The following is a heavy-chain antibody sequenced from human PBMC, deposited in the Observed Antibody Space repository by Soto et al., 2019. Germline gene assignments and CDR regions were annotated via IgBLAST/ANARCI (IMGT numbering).Heavy chain of an antibody. V-gene: IGHV3-23*01. D-gene: IGHD2-2*01. CDR2: IGGSDSRT. Sequence: GGSLRLSCAVSGFTFTNYAISWVRQAPGKGLEWVSAIGGSDSRTYYADSVKGRFTISKDISKNTLYLQMNSLRVEDTALYYCVKSSHIVVVPAPVYFDSWGQGTLVTVSS. CDR3: VKSSHIVVVPAPVYFDS. J-gene: IGHJ4*02. CDR1: GFTFTNYA.